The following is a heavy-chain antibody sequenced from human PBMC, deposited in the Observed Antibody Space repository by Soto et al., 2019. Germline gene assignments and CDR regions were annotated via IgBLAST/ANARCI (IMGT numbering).Heavy chain of an antibody. D-gene: IGHD2-21*01. V-gene: IGHV3-73*01. J-gene: IGHJ3*01. CDR3: SGLVVEGAAPRAFDF. CDR1: GFTFSGPA. Sequence: EVQLVESGGGLVQPGGSLKLSCAASGFTFSGPAVHWVRQASGKGLEWVSRIRSESNSYANAYSASVKVRFTISREESKNTVYLDMISVEAADAAVFSCSGLVVEGAAPRAFDFWGQGTMVTVSS. CDR2: IRSESNSYAN.